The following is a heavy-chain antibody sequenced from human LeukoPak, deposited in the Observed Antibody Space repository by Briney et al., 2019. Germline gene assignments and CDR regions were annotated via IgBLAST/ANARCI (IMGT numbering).Heavy chain of an antibody. Sequence: PSETLSLTCTVSGGSISSYYWSWIRQPPGKGLEWIGYIYYSGSTNYNPSLKSRVTISVDTSKNQSSLKLSSVTAADTAVYYCASNYYDSSGYYHDAFDIWGQGTMVTVSS. J-gene: IGHJ3*02. CDR3: ASNYYDSSGYYHDAFDI. V-gene: IGHV4-59*01. CDR1: GGSISSYY. CDR2: IYYSGST. D-gene: IGHD3-22*01.